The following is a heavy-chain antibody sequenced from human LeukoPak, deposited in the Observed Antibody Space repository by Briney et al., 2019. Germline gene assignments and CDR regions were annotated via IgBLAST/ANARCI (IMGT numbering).Heavy chain of an antibody. V-gene: IGHV3-23*01. CDR2: ISGSGGTT. CDR3: AKGDVVTAIFPLDY. D-gene: IGHD5-12*01. Sequence: QAGGSLRLSCAASGFTFSIYAMSWVRQAPGKGLEWVSGISGSGGTTYYADSVQGRFTISRDNSKKTLFLQMSSLRAEDTAVYYCAKGDVVTAIFPLDYWGQGTLVIVSS. J-gene: IGHJ4*02. CDR1: GFTFSIYA.